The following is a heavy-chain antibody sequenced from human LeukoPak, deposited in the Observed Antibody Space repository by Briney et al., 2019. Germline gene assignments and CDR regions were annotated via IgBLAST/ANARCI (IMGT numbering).Heavy chain of an antibody. CDR1: GLIVSSSY. CDR2: IYSDGRT. J-gene: IGHJ4*02. CDR3: ARAFDHHFDY. Sequence: PAGSLRLSCAASGLIVSSSYMGWVRPAPGQGLEWVSYIYSDGRTFYADSVKGRFTTSRDSSKNTLYFQMKSLRAEDTAVYYCARAFDHHFDYWGQGTLVTVSS. D-gene: IGHD3-16*01. V-gene: IGHV3-53*01.